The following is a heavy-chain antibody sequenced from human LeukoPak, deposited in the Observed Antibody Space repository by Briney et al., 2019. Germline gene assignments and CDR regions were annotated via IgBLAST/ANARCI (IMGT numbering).Heavy chain of an antibody. CDR1: GFTFSNAW. D-gene: IGHD3-22*01. CDR3: TTIALYYDSSGYYY. J-gene: IGHJ4*02. CDR2: IKSKTGGGTT. Sequence: GGSLRLSCAASGFTFSNAWMTWVRQAPGEGLEWVGRIKSKTGGGTTDYAAPVKGRLTISRDDSENTLYLQMNSLQTEDTAVYYCTTIALYYDSSGYYYWGQGTLVTVSS. V-gene: IGHV3-15*01.